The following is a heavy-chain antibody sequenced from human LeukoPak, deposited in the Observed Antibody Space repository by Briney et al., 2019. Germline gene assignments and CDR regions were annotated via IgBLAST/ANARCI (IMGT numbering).Heavy chain of an antibody. CDR3: ARGRIAAGHYYYYYMDV. Sequence: GRSLRLSCAASGFTFSSYAMHWVRQAPGKGLEWVADISYDGSNKYYADSVKGRFTISRDNSKNTLYLQMNSLRAEDTAVYYCARGRIAAGHYYYYYMDVWGKGTTVTVSS. D-gene: IGHD6-6*01. J-gene: IGHJ6*03. CDR1: GFTFSSYA. V-gene: IGHV3-30-3*01. CDR2: ISYDGSNK.